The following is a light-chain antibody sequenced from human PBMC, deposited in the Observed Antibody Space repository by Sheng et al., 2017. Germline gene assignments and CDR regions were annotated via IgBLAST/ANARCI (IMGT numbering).Light chain of an antibody. V-gene: IGKV1-39*01. Sequence: DIQMTQSPSSLSASVGDRVTITCRASQSISSYLNWYQQKPGKAPKLLIYAASNLQSGVPSRFSGSGSGTDFTLTITSLQPEDFATYYCQQSITPPLTFGVGTEVEIK. CDR1: QSISSY. CDR2: AAS. CDR3: QQSITPPLT. J-gene: IGKJ4*01.